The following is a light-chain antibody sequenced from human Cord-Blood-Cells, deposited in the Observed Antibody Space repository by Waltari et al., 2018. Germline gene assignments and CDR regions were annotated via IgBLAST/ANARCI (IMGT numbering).Light chain of an antibody. V-gene: IGKV3-11*01. J-gene: IGKJ5*01. Sequence: EIVLTQSPATLSLSPGERATLSCRASQSVSSYLAWYQQKPGQAPRLLIYDASNRATGIPARCSGSGSGTDFTLTISSLEPEDVAVYYCQQRSNWPITFGQGTRLEIK. CDR2: DAS. CDR1: QSVSSY. CDR3: QQRSNWPIT.